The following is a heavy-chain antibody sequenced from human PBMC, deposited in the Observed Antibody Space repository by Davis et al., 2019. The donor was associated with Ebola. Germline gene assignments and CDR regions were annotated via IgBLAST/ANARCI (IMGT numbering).Heavy chain of an antibody. V-gene: IGHV4-39*01. CDR3: ARLFLYGNYPDYFDY. D-gene: IGHD2-8*01. CDR2: IYYSGST. CDR1: GGSISSTTYY. Sequence: SETLSLTCTVSGGSISSTTYYWGWVRQPPGKGLECIGSIYYSGSTYYNPSLRSRVTISVDTSKNQFSLRLNSVTAADTAVYYCARLFLYGNYPDYFDYWGQGTLLTVSS. J-gene: IGHJ4*02.